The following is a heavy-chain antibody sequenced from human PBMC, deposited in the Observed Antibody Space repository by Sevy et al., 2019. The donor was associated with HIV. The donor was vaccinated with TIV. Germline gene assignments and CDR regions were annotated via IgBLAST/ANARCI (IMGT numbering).Heavy chain of an antibody. V-gene: IGHV3-30*18. CDR1: GVTFSSYG. CDR3: AKDFTGYNGMDV. CDR2: ISYHGRDK. D-gene: IGHD3-9*01. Sequence: GGSLRLSCAASGVTFSSYGIHWVRQAPGKGLEWVAVISYHGRDKFYAESVKGRSTISRDNSKNMLYLQINSLRAEDTAVYYCAKDFTGYNGMDVWGQGTMVTVSS. J-gene: IGHJ6*02.